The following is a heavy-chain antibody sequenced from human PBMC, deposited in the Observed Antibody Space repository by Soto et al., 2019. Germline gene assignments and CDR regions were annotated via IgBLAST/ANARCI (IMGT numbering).Heavy chain of an antibody. D-gene: IGHD1-1*01. CDR2: MNPNSGNT. CDR3: ARERTGTTSMDV. CDR1: GYTFTSYD. J-gene: IGHJ6*02. Sequence: QVQLVQSGAEVKKPGASVKVSCKASGYTFTSYDINCVRPATGQGLEWMGWMNPNSGNTGYAQKVRGRVTMTRNTSKSTAYLELSSLRSEDTAVYYCARERTGTTSMDVWCQGTTVTVSS. V-gene: IGHV1-8*01.